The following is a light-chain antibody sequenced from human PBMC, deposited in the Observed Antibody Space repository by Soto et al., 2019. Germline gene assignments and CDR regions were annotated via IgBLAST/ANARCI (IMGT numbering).Light chain of an antibody. CDR3: QQYERWPPLT. CDR1: QSVRSE. CDR2: GAS. V-gene: IGKV3-15*01. J-gene: IGKJ4*01. Sequence: IVRPQSPGTLSVSRGERVSLSSTASQSVRSELAWYQQKSGPPPRLLIYGASTRATGIPDRFSGSGSGTEFTLTINDLQSEDFAVYYCQQYERWPPLTFGGGTKVDIK.